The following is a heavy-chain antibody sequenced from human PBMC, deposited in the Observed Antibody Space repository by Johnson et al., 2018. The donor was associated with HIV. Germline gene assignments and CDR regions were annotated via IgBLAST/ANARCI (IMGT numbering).Heavy chain of an antibody. D-gene: IGHD3-3*01. CDR3: AREGPRITIFGVVTPSAFDI. CDR2: INWNGGST. V-gene: IGHV3-20*04. Sequence: VQLVESGGGVVQPGRSLRLSCAASGFTFSSYAMHWVRQAPGKGLEWVSGINWNGGSTGYADSVKGRFTISRANAKKSLFLQMNSLRVEDTAFYYCAREGPRITIFGVVTPSAFDIWGQGTMVTVSS. J-gene: IGHJ3*02. CDR1: GFTFSSYA.